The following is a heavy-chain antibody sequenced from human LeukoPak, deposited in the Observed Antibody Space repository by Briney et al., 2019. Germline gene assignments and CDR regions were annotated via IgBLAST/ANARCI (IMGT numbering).Heavy chain of an antibody. V-gene: IGHV4-4*07. Sequence: SETLSLTCTVSGGSISSYYWSWIRQPAGKGLEWIGRIYTSGSTNYNPSLKSRVTMSVDTSKNQFSLKLSSVTAADTAVYYCARDGHSPYYYYYMDVWGKGTTVTVSS. CDR1: GGSISSYY. CDR3: ARDGHSPYYYYYMDV. CDR2: IYTSGST. D-gene: IGHD2-15*01. J-gene: IGHJ6*03.